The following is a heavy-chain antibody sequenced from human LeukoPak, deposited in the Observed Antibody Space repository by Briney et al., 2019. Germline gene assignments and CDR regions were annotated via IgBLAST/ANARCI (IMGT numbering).Heavy chain of an antibody. J-gene: IGHJ4*02. CDR2: ISGSGGST. CDR1: GFTFSSYA. D-gene: IGHD3-22*01. Sequence: PGGSLRLSCAASGFTFSSYAMSWVRQAPGKGLEWVSAISGSGGSTYYADSVKGRFTISRDNSKNTLYLQMNSRRAEDTAVYYCAKDPSFSYYTPFDYWGQGTLVTVSS. CDR3: AKDPSFSYYTPFDY. V-gene: IGHV3-23*01.